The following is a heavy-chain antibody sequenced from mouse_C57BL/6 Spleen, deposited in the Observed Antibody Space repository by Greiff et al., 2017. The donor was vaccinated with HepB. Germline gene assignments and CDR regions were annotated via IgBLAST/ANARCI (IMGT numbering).Heavy chain of an antibody. Sequence: EVKLMESGGGLVKPGGSLKLSCAASGFTFSSYAMSWVRQTPEKRLEWVATISDGGSYTYYPDNVKGRFTISRDNAKNNLYLQMSHLKSEDTAMYYCARGINWDGYYAMDYWGQGTSVTVSS. CDR3: ARGINWDGYYAMDY. CDR1: GFTFSSYA. V-gene: IGHV5-4*03. CDR2: ISDGGSYT. D-gene: IGHD4-1*01. J-gene: IGHJ4*01.